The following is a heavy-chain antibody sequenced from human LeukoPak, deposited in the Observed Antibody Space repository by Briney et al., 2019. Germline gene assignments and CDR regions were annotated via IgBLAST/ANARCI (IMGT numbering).Heavy chain of an antibody. CDR3: ARLPKASHRYYYDSSGYYYGFDY. V-gene: IGHV4-34*01. D-gene: IGHD3-22*01. CDR1: GGSFSGYY. J-gene: IGHJ4*02. CDR2: INHSGST. Sequence: SETLSLTCAVYGGSFSGYYWSWIRQPPGKGLEWIGEINHSGSTNYNPSLKSRVTISVDTSKNQFSLKLSSVPAADTAVYYGARLPKASHRYYYDSSGYYYGFDYWGQGTLVTVSS.